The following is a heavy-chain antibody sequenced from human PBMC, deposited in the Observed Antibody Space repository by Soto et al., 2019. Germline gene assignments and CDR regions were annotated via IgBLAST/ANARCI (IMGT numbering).Heavy chain of an antibody. CDR1: GFTFSSYA. V-gene: IGHV3-23*01. D-gene: IGHD3-10*01. J-gene: IGHJ4*02. CDR3: AKDLPPEYGRRYFDY. CDR2: ISGSGGST. Sequence: SCAASGFTFSSYAMSWVRQAPGKGLEWVSAISGSGGSTYYADSVKGRFTISRDNSKNTLYLQMNSLRAEDTAVYYCAKDLPPEYGRRYFDYWGQGTLVTVSS.